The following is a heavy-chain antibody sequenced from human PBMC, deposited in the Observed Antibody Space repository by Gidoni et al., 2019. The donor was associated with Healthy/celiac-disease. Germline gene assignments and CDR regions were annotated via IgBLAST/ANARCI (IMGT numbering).Heavy chain of an antibody. CDR1: GFPFSSYS. Sequence: EVQLVESGGGLVKPGGSLRLSCAASGFPFSSYSMNWVRQAPGKGLEWVSSISSSSSYRYYADSVKGRFTISRDNAKNSLYLQMNSLRAEDTAVYYCARDLPAAIGNYYYYMDVWGKGTTVTVSS. V-gene: IGHV3-21*01. CDR3: ARDLPAAIGNYYYYMDV. J-gene: IGHJ6*03. CDR2: ISSSSSYR. D-gene: IGHD2-2*01.